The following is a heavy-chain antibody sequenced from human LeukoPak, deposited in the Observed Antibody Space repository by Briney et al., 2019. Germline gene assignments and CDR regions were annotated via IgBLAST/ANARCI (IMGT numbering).Heavy chain of an antibody. J-gene: IGHJ4*02. D-gene: IGHD5-18*01. CDR3: AKTSGYSYGYLFGGFDY. V-gene: IGHV3-9*01. CDR1: GFTFDDYA. Sequence: GRSLRLSCAASGFTFDDYAMHWVRQAPGKGLEWVSGISWNSGSIGYADSVKGRFTISRDNAKNSLYLQMNSLRAEDTALYYCAKTSGYSYGYLFGGFDYWGQGTLVTVSS. CDR2: ISWNSGSI.